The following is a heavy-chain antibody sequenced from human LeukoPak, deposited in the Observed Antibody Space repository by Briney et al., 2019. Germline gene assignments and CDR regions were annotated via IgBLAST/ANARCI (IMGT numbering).Heavy chain of an antibody. J-gene: IGHJ3*02. CDR2: INHSGST. CDR1: GGSFSGYY. V-gene: IGHV4-34*01. CDR3: ARDLAGYSSSSDAFDI. Sequence: SETLSLTCAVYGGSFSGYYWSWIRQPPGKGLEWIGEINHSGSTNYNPSLKSRVTISVDTSKNQFSLKLSSVTAADTAVYYCARDLAGYSSSSDAFDIWGQGTMVTVSS. D-gene: IGHD6-13*01.